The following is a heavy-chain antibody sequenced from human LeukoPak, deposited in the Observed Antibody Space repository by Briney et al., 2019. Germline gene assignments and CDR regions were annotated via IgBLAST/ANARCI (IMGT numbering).Heavy chain of an antibody. D-gene: IGHD3-10*01. Sequence: GGSLRLSCAASGFTFSSYDMHWVRQAPGKGLEWVALISYDGSNKYYADSVKGRFTISRDNSKNTLYLQMNSLRAEDTAVYYCARGTPRQLLWLGENSSPPFDYWGQGTLVTVSS. CDR1: GFTFSSYD. CDR2: ISYDGSNK. V-gene: IGHV3-30-3*01. CDR3: ARGTPRQLLWLGENSSPPFDY. J-gene: IGHJ4*02.